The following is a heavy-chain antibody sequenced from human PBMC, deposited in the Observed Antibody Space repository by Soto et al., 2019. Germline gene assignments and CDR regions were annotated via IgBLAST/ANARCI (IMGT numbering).Heavy chain of an antibody. CDR3: AHTYYDYVWESYRYTNPFDY. CDR1: GFSLSTSGVG. V-gene: IGHV2-5*02. CDR2: IYWDHDK. D-gene: IGHD3-16*02. J-gene: IGHJ4*02. Sequence: QITLKESGPPLVKPTQTLTLTCTFSGFSLSTSGVGVGWIRQPPGKALEWLALIYWDHDKRYSPSLKSRLTNNKETSKNQVVLTMTNMDPVNTTTYYCAHTYYDYVWESYRYTNPFDYWGQGTLVTVSS.